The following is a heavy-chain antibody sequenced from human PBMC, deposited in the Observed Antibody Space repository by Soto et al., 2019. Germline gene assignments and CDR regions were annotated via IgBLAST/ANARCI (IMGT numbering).Heavy chain of an antibody. Sequence: GGSLRLSCAASGFTFSSYAMSWVRQAPGKGLEWVSAISGSGGSTYYADSVKGRFTISRDNSKNTLYLQMNSLRAEDTAVYYCENKQIETDYYGSGSSWRQGNLVTVS. CDR1: GFTFSSYA. CDR3: ENKQIETDYYGSGSS. J-gene: IGHJ1*01. D-gene: IGHD3-10*01. CDR2: ISGSGGST. V-gene: IGHV3-23*01.